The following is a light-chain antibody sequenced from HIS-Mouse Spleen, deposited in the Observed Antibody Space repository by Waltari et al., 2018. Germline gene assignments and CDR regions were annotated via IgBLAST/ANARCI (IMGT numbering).Light chain of an antibody. V-gene: IGLV3-1*01. CDR2: QDS. CDR1: KLGDNY. CDR3: QAWDSSTYV. Sequence: SYELTQPPSVSVSPGQTASITCPGDKLGDNYACWYQQKPGQSPLLVIYQDSKRPSGIPERFSGSNSGNTATLTISGTQAMDEADYYCQAWDSSTYVFGTGTKVTVL. J-gene: IGLJ1*01.